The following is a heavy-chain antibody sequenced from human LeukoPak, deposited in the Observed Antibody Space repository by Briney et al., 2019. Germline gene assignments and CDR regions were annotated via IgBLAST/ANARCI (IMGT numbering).Heavy chain of an antibody. J-gene: IGHJ5*02. CDR3: ARFNLGWFDP. CDR1: GFTFSSYW. CDR2: ISSSSSYT. Sequence: PGGSLRLSCAASGFTFSSYWMSWVRQAPGKGLEWVSSISSSSSYTYYADSVKGRFTISRDNAKNSLYLQMNSLRAEDTAVYYCARFNLGWFDPWGQGTLVTVSS. V-gene: IGHV3-21*01. D-gene: IGHD1-20*01.